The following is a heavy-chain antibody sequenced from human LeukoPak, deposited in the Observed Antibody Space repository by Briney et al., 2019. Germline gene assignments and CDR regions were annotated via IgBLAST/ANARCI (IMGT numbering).Heavy chain of an antibody. V-gene: IGHV1-2*02. CDR1: GYTFTGYY. Sequence: ASVKVSCKASGYTFTGYYMHWVRQAPGQGLEWMGWINPNSGGTNYAQKFQGRVTMTRDTSISTAYMELSRLRSDDTAVYYYAREGAAKGQYSTYYYYYYMDVWGKGTTVTVSS. D-gene: IGHD2-15*01. J-gene: IGHJ6*03. CDR2: INPNSGGT. CDR3: AREGAAKGQYSTYYYYYYMDV.